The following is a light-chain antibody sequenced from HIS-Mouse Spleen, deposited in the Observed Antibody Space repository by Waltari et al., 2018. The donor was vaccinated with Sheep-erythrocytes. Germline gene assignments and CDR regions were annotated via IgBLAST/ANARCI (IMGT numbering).Light chain of an antibody. Sequence: QSVLTQPPSVSAAPGQKVTISCSGSSSNIGNNYVSWYQQLPGTAPKPLIYDNNKGPSGMPDRCSGSKSGTSATLGITGLQTGDEADYYCGTWDSSLSAGVFGGGTKLTVL. CDR3: GTWDSSLSAGV. V-gene: IGLV1-51*01. CDR1: SSNIGNNY. CDR2: DNN. J-gene: IGLJ2*01.